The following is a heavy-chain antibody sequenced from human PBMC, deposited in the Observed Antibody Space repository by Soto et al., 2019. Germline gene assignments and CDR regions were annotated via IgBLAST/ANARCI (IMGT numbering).Heavy chain of an antibody. CDR1: GFRFDGYA. D-gene: IGHD3-10*01. CDR3: GSGSYSLIDY. V-gene: IGHV3-9*01. J-gene: IGHJ4*02. CDR2: VSWNSGII. Sequence: GGSLRLSCAVSGFRFDGYAMHWVRQAPGKGLEWVSGVSWNSGIIGYADSVKGRFTISRDNAEDSLYLHMNSLRVEDTALYYYGSGSYSLIDYWGQGTLVTVSS.